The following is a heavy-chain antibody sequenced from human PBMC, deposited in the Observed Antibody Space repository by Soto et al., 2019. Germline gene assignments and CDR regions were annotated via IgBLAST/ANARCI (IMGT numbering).Heavy chain of an antibody. D-gene: IGHD2-2*01. CDR2: IYHSGST. CDR3: ARDISAYGMDV. J-gene: IGHJ6*02. V-gene: IGHV4-30-2*01. CDR1: GGFISSGGYS. Sequence: SETLSLTCAVSGGFISSGGYSWSWIRQPPGKGLEWIGYIYHSGSTYYNPSLKSRVTISVDRSKNQFSLKLSSVTAADTAVYYCARDISAYGMDVWGQGTTVTVSS.